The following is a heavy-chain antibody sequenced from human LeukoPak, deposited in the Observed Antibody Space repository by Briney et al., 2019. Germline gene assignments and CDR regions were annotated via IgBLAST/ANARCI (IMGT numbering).Heavy chain of an antibody. J-gene: IGHJ4*02. CDR3: ARPRDYGPGYYFDY. Sequence: GESPKISCKGSAYSFTSYWIGWVRQMPGKGLEWMGIIYPGNSDTKYSPSFQGQVTFSADKSTSTAYLQWSSLKASDTAIYYCARPRDYGPGYYFDYWGQGTLVTVSS. V-gene: IGHV5-51*01. CDR2: IYPGNSDT. D-gene: IGHD4-17*01. CDR1: AYSFTSYW.